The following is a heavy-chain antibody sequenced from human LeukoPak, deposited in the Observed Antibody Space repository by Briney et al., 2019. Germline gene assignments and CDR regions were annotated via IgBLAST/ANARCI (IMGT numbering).Heavy chain of an antibody. D-gene: IGHD3-22*01. CDR1: GYTFTGYY. J-gene: IGHJ5*01. CDR3: GREYYDSSGSWFDS. CDR2: INPNIGGT. Sequence: ASVKVSCKSSGYTFTGYYMHWVRQAPGQALEWMVWINPNIGGTNYAQRFHGRVTMTRDTSISTAYMELSRLRSGDTAVYYCGREYYDSSGSWFDSWGQGTLVTVSS. V-gene: IGHV1-2*02.